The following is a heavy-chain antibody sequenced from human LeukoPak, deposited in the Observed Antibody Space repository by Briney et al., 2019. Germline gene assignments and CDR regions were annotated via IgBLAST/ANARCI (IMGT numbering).Heavy chain of an antibody. D-gene: IGHD3-10*01. Sequence: GGSLRLSCAASGFTFSSCGMHWGRQAPGKGLEWVAVIWYDGSNKYYADSVKGRFTISRDNFKNTLYLQMNSLRAEDTAVYYCAKAMVRGFTSISAFDYWGQGTLVTVSS. CDR2: IWYDGSNK. V-gene: IGHV3-33*06. J-gene: IGHJ4*02. CDR1: GFTFSSCG. CDR3: AKAMVRGFTSISAFDY.